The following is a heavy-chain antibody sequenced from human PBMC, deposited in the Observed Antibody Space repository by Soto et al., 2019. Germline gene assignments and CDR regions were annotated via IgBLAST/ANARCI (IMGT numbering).Heavy chain of an antibody. Sequence: PGESLKISCKGSGYSFTSYWISWVRQMPGKGLEWMGRIDPSDSYTNYSPSFQGHVTISADKSISTAYLQWSSLKASDTAVYYCARSAQSTLLRGYYYYGMDVWGQGTTVTVSS. D-gene: IGHD1-26*01. CDR2: IDPSDSYT. CDR3: ARSAQSTLLRGYYYYGMDV. CDR1: GYSFTSYW. J-gene: IGHJ6*02. V-gene: IGHV5-10-1*01.